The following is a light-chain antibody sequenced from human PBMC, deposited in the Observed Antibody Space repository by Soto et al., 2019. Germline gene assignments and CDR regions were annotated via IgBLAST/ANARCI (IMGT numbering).Light chain of an antibody. CDR1: QSVSSN. J-gene: IGKJ1*01. CDR2: GAS. Sequence: EIGMAQSPATLSVSPGKRVILSCWASQSVSSNLAWFQQKSGQAPRLLIYGASSRATGIPDRFSGSGSGTDFTLTISRLEPEDFAVYYCQHYTNWPLTLGQANKVDIK. V-gene: IGKV3D-15*01. CDR3: QHYTNWPLT.